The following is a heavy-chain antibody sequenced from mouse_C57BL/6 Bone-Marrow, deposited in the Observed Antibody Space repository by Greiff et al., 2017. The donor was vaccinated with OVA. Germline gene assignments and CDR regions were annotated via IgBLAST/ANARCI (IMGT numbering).Heavy chain of an antibody. Sequence: EVQLVESGGGLVKPGGSLKLSCAASGFTFSDYGMHWVRQAPEKGLEWVAYISSGSSTIYYADTVKGRFTISRDNAKNTLFLQMTSLRSEDTAMYYCASGGITRRGPNWYFDVWGTGTTVTVSS. CDR1: GFTFSDYG. J-gene: IGHJ1*03. D-gene: IGHD2-4*01. CDR3: ASGGITRRGPNWYFDV. CDR2: ISSGSSTI. V-gene: IGHV5-17*01.